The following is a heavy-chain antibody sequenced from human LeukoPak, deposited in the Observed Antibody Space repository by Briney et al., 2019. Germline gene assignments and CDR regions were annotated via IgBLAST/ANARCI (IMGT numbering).Heavy chain of an antibody. CDR2: INHGDYNM. CDR1: GYSFTYW. Sequence: SLLISCTGSGYSFTYWMNWVRQMPGKGLEWMGTINHGDYNMKNYNPSLEGHVTISDDKSINTVYLQWSSLKASDIAMYYCATGSSGGYSHWGQGTLVTVSS. D-gene: IGHD3-10*01. V-gene: IGHV5-10-1*01. J-gene: IGHJ4*02. CDR3: ATGSSGGYSH.